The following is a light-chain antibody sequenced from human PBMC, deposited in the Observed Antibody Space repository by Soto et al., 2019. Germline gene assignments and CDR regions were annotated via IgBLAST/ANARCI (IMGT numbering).Light chain of an antibody. CDR2: AAS. CDR1: QGISSY. CDR3: QQYYSYHIT. Sequence: AIRVTQSPSSFSASTGDRVTITCRASQGISSYLAWYQQKPGKAPKLLIYAASTLQSGVPSRFSGSGSGTDFTLTISCLQSEDFATYYCQQYYSYHITFGQGTRLEIK. V-gene: IGKV1-8*01. J-gene: IGKJ5*01.